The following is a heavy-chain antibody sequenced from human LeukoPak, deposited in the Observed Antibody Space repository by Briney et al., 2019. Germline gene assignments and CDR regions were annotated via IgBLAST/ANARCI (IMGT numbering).Heavy chain of an antibody. J-gene: IGHJ4*02. CDR1: GGSISSYY. D-gene: IGHD1-26*01. CDR3: ARLRYSGSYYHFDY. Sequence: SETPSLTCTVSGGSISSYYWSWIRQPPGKGLEWIGYIYYSGSTNYNPSLKSRVTISVDTSKNQFSLKLSSVTAADTAVYYCARLRYSGSYYHFDYWGQGTLVTVSS. CDR2: IYYSGST. V-gene: IGHV4-59*08.